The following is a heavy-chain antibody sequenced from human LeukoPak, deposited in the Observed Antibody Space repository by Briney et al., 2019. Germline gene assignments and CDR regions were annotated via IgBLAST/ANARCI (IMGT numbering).Heavy chain of an antibody. V-gene: IGHV7-4-1*02. D-gene: IGHD6-19*01. J-gene: IGHJ4*02. CDR2: INTNTGNP. CDR3: ARGGYSRGQGSPFDY. Sequence: WASVKVSCKASGYTFTSYAMNWVRQAPGQGLEWMGSINTNTGNPTYAQGFTGRFVFSLDTSVGTTYLQIISLKSEDTAVYYCARGGYSRGQGSPFDYWGQGTLVTVSS. CDR1: GYTFTSYA.